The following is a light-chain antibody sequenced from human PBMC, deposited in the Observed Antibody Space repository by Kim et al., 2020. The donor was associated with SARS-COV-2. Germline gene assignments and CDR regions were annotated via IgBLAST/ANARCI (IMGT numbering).Light chain of an antibody. CDR1: QNIDTY. CDR3: QQGQSNPVT. Sequence: ASVGDRVIITCRASQNIDTYLIWYQQKPENAPNLLIYDASKLQSGVPSRFSGSGSGTDFSLTFSSLQTEDFATYYCQQGQSNPVTFGGGTKVDIK. V-gene: IGKV1-39*01. J-gene: IGKJ4*01. CDR2: DAS.